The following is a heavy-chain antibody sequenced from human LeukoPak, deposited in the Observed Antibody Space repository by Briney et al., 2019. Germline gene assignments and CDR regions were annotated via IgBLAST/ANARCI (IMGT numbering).Heavy chain of an antibody. CDR1: GGSISSYY. CDR2: INHSGST. J-gene: IGHJ4*02. D-gene: IGHD5-18*01. V-gene: IGHV4-34*01. Sequence: PSESLSLTCTVSGGSISSYYWSWIRQPPGKGLEWIGEINHSGSTNYNPSLKSRVTISVDTSKNQFSLKLSSVTAADTAVYYCANSHSYGYHFDYWGQGTLVTVSS. CDR3: ANSHSYGYHFDY.